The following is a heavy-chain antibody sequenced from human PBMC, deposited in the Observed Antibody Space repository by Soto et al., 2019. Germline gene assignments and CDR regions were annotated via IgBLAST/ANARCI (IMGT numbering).Heavy chain of an antibody. J-gene: IGHJ5*02. D-gene: IGHD6-6*01. CDR2: IYYSGST. CDR1: GCSISSYY. CDR3: ARERPDGARLDP. V-gene: IGHV4-59*12. Sequence: PSETLSLTCTVSGCSISSYYWSWIRQPPGKGLEWIGYIYYSGSTFYNPSLKSRVTISVDTSKNQFSLKLSSVPAADTAVYYCARERPDGARLDPWGQGTLVTVSS.